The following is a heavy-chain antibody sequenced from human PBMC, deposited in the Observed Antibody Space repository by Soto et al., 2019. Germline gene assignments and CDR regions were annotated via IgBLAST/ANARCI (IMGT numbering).Heavy chain of an antibody. CDR1: GFIFKNYA. D-gene: IGHD6-6*01. Sequence: GSLRLSCAVSGFIFKNYALNWVRQAPGKWLEWVASITRDGYNKYYADSVKGRFTISRDNSKNTLSLQMTALRVEDSSVYYCTKSSGGSSSVGMDYWGPGTLVTVS. CDR2: ITRDGYNK. J-gene: IGHJ4*02. CDR3: TKSSGGSSSVGMDY. V-gene: IGHV3-30*04.